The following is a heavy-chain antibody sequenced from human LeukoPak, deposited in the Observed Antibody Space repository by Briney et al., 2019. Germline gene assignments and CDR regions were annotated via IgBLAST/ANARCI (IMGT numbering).Heavy chain of an antibody. CDR2: IKPDGSDK. Sequence: GGSLRLSCAASGFTFSSYWMNWVRQAPGKGLEWVANIKPDGSDKYYVDSVKGRFTVSRDNAKNSLYLQMDSLRAEDTAVYYCAKGGDHWGQGTLVTVSS. CDR3: AKGGDH. J-gene: IGHJ4*02. D-gene: IGHD3-16*01. V-gene: IGHV3-7*01. CDR1: GFTFSSYW.